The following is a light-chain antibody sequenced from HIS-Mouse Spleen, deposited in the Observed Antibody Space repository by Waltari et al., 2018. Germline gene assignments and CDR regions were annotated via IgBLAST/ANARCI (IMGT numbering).Light chain of an antibody. V-gene: IGLV3-10*01. CDR2: EDS. CDR3: YSTDSSGNHRV. CDR1: ALPKKY. J-gene: IGLJ2*01. Sequence: SYELTQPPSVSVSPGQTARITCSGDALPKKYAYWYQQKSGQAPVLGINEDSKRPSWIPGRFSGSSSGTMATLTISGAQVEDEADYYCYSTDSSGNHRVFGGGTKLTVL.